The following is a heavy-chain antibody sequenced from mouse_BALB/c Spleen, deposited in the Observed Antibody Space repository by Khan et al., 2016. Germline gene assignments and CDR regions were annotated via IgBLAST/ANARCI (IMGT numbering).Heavy chain of an antibody. CDR1: GYTFSNYW. CDR2: ILPGSGYS. Sequence: LPPSGAELLKPGASVKISCKASGYTFSNYWIEWVKQRPGHGLEWIGDILPGSGYSTSNENFKGKATFTADASSNTAYMQLISLTCEDSAVYVCARSWYSMDYWGQGTSVTVSS. J-gene: IGHJ4*01. CDR3: ARSWYSMDY. V-gene: IGHV1-9*01.